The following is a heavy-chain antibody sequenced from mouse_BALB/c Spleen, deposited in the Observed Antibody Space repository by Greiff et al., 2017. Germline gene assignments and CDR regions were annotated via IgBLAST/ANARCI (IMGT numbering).Heavy chain of an antibody. CDR3: ARDRTDFDY. J-gene: IGHJ2*01. CDR1: GYTFTSYV. V-gene: IGHV1-14*01. Sequence: VQLKESGPELVKPGASVKMSCKASGYTFTSYVMHWVKQKPGQGLEWIGYINPYNDGTKYNEKFKGKATLTSDKSSSTAYMELSSLTSEDSAVYNCARDRTDFDYWGQGTTVTVSS. CDR2: INPYNDGT.